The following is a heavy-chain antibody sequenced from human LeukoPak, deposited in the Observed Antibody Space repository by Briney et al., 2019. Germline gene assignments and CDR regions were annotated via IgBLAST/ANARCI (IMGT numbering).Heavy chain of an antibody. Sequence: ASVKVSCRVSGYSLSELSMHWVRQAPGKGLEWMGGFDPEKSKTIYAQKFQGRVTITADKSTSTAYMELSSLRSEDTAVYYCARAEAGTAMAHFDYWGQGTLVTVSS. CDR3: ARAEAGTAMAHFDY. CDR2: FDPEKSKT. J-gene: IGHJ4*02. CDR1: GYSLSELS. D-gene: IGHD5-18*01. V-gene: IGHV1-24*01.